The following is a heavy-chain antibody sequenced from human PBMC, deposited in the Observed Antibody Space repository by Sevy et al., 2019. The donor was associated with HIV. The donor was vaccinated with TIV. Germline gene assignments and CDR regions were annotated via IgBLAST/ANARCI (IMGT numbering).Heavy chain of an antibody. Sequence: GGSLRLSCAASGFTFSSYSMNWVRQAPGKGPEWVSSISSSSSYIYYADSVKGRFTISRDNAKNSLYLQMNSLRAEDTAVYYCARVRTSAEYYDFWSGAADYYYYYGMDVWGQGTTVTVSS. CDR1: GFTFSSYS. CDR3: ARVRTSAEYYDFWSGAADYYYYYGMDV. D-gene: IGHD3-3*01. CDR2: ISSSSSYI. J-gene: IGHJ6*02. V-gene: IGHV3-21*01.